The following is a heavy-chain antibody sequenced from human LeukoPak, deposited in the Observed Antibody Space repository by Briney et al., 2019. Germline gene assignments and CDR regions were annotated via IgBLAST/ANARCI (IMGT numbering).Heavy chain of an antibody. Sequence: PGGSLRLSCAASGFTFDDYDMSWVRQAPGKGLEWVSGINWNGGSTGYADSVKGRFTISRDNSKNTLYLQMNSLRAEDTAVYYCAKDGTLWFKTLYYYYYYMDVWGKGTTVTVSS. CDR3: AKDGTLWFKTLYYYYYYMDV. CDR1: GFTFDDYD. D-gene: IGHD3-10*01. V-gene: IGHV3-20*04. CDR2: INWNGGST. J-gene: IGHJ6*03.